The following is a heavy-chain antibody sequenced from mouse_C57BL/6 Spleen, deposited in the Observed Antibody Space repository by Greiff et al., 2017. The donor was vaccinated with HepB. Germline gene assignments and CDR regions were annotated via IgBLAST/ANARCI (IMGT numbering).Heavy chain of an antibody. D-gene: IGHD1-3*01. CDR2: IYPGDGDT. CDR3: ARHSLEVYFDY. Sequence: VKLMESGPELVKPGASVKISCKASGYAFSSSWMNWVKQRPGKGLEWIGRIYPGDGDTNYNGKFKGKATLTADKSSSTAYMQISRLTSEDSAVYFCARHSLEVYFDYWGQGTTLTVSS. CDR1: GYAFSSSW. V-gene: IGHV1-82*01. J-gene: IGHJ2*01.